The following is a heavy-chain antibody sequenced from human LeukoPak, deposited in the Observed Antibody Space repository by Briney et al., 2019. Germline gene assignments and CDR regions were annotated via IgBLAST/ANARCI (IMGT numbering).Heavy chain of an antibody. CDR2: ISGSSSTI. D-gene: IGHD3-22*01. V-gene: IGHV3-48*01. Sequence: GGSLRLSCAASGFTFSSYSMNWVRQAPGKGLEWVSYISGSSSTIYYADSVKGRFTISRDNAKNSLYLQMNSLRAEDTAVYYCASSGYWALGAFDIWGQGTMVTVSS. J-gene: IGHJ3*02. CDR1: GFTFSSYS. CDR3: ASSGYWALGAFDI.